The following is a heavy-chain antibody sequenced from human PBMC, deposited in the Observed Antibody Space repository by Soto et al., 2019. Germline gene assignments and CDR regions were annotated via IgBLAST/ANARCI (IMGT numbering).Heavy chain of an antibody. CDR1: GGTFSSYA. CDR2: IIPIFGTA. CDR3: ARSLNSRSSQWYDYYYYGMDV. J-gene: IGHJ6*02. D-gene: IGHD6-6*01. Sequence: SVKVSCKASGGTFSSYAISWVRQAPGQGLEWMGGIIPIFGTANYAQKFQGRVTITADESTSTAYMELSSLRSEDTAVYYCARSLNSRSSQWYDYYYYGMDVWGQGTPVTVSS. V-gene: IGHV1-69*13.